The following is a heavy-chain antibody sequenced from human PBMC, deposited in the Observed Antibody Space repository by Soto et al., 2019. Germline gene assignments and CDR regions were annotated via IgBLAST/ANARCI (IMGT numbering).Heavy chain of an antibody. CDR2: IYYSGST. Sequence: SETLSLTCTVSGGSISSSSYYWGWIRQPPGKGLEWIGSIYYSGSTYYNPSXKSRVTISVDTSKNQFSLKLSSVTAAHTAVYYCARYGMDYYDSSGYYYSPYYFDYWGQGTLVTVSS. CDR1: GGSISSSSYY. D-gene: IGHD3-22*01. V-gene: IGHV4-39*01. J-gene: IGHJ4*02. CDR3: ARYGMDYYDSSGYYYSPYYFDY.